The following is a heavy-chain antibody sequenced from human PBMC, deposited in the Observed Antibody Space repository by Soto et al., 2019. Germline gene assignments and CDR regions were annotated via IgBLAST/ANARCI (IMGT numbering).Heavy chain of an antibody. CDR2: INWNSVSI. CDR1: GFTFDDYA. Sequence: GGSLRLSCAASGFTFDDYAMHWVRQAPGKGLEWVSSINWNSVSIAYADSVKGRFSISRDNAKKSLNLQMNSLRPEDTALYYCAKQVVPSAKIYCAMDVWGQGTTVTVSS. D-gene: IGHD2-2*01. J-gene: IGHJ6*02. V-gene: IGHV3-9*01. CDR3: AKQVVPSAKIYCAMDV.